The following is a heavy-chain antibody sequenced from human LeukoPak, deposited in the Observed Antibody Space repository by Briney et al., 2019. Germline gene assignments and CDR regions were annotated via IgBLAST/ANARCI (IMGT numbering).Heavy chain of an antibody. Sequence: GGSLRLSCAASGFTVSSNYMTWVRQAPGKGLEWVSVIYSGATTYYADSVKGRFTISKDNSKNTLYLQMNSLRAEDTAVYYCARVKDFGTPPDYRGQGTLVTVSS. CDR2: IYSGATT. D-gene: IGHD3-10*01. J-gene: IGHJ4*02. CDR3: ARVKDFGTPPDY. V-gene: IGHV3-66*01. CDR1: GFTVSSNY.